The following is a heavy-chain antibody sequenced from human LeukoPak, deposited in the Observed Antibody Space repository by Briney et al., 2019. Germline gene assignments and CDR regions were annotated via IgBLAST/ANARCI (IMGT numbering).Heavy chain of an antibody. D-gene: IGHD6-13*01. CDR1: GFTFDDYG. CDR3: ARRGLAAAAGYYFDY. J-gene: IGHJ4*02. CDR2: INWNGGST. Sequence: GGSLRLSCAASGFTFDDYGMSWVRQAPGEGLEWVSGINWNGGSTGYADSVKGRFTISRDNAKNSLYLQMNSLRAEDTALYYCARRGLAAAAGYYFDYWGQGTLVTVSS. V-gene: IGHV3-20*04.